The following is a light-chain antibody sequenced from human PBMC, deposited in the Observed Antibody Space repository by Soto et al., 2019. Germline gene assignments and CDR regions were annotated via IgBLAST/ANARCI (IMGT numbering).Light chain of an antibody. J-gene: IGKJ4*01. V-gene: IGKV3-15*01. CDR2: GAS. Sequence: EIVMTQSPATLSVSPGERATLSCRASQSVSSNLAWYQQKPGQAPRLLIYGASTSATGIPARFSGSGSGTEFTLTISSLQSGDFAVYYCQQYSNWLLTFGGGTKVEIK. CDR1: QSVSSN. CDR3: QQYSNWLLT.